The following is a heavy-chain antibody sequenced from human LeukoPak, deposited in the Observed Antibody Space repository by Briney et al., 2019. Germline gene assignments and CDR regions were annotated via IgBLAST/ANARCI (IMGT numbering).Heavy chain of an antibody. J-gene: IGHJ3*02. CDR3: AGGWNTTPRSGFDI. CDR2: ISGSGDTT. CDR1: GFIFSGYA. D-gene: IGHD1/OR15-1a*01. V-gene: IGHV3-23*01. Sequence: GGSLRLSCAASGFIFSGYAMSWVRQAPGKGLEWVSGISGSGDTTHYADSVKGRFTISRDNVKNTLFLQMNSLGAEDTALYYRAGGWNTTPRSGFDIWGLGTMVTVSS.